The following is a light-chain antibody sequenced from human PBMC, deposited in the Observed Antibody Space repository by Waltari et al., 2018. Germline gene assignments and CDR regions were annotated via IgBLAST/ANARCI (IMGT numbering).Light chain of an antibody. CDR2: GAS. Sequence: DIQMTQSPSSLSASVGDRVTITCPASQSISSYFNWYQQKPGKAPRLLIYGASRLQSGVPSRFSGSGSGTDFTLTISSLQPEDFATYYCLQTYNTPRTFGQGTKVEIK. CDR3: LQTYNTPRT. CDR1: QSISSY. J-gene: IGKJ1*01. V-gene: IGKV1-39*01.